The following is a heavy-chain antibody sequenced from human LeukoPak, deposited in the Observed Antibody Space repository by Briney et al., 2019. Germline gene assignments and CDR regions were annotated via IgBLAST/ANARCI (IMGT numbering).Heavy chain of an antibody. D-gene: IGHD3-16*01. CDR1: GYSISSGHW. J-gene: IGHJ4*02. CDR3: ARDYDGYYFDY. V-gene: IGHV4-4*02. Sequence: SGTLSLTCAVSGYSISSGHWWSWVRQPPGKGLEWIGEIHHGGSTNYNPSLKSRVTISVDTSKNQFSLKLSSVTAADTAVYYCARDYDGYYFDYWGQGTLVTVSS. CDR2: IHHGGST.